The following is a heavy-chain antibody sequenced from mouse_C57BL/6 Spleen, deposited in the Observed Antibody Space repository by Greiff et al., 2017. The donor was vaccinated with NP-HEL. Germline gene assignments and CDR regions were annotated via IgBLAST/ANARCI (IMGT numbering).Heavy chain of an antibody. CDR1: GYTFTSYW. V-gene: IGHV1-52*01. CDR3: ARLRRGYYFDY. D-gene: IGHD2-12*01. Sequence: QVQLQQPGAELVRPGSSVKLSCKASGYTFTSYWMHWVKQRPIQGLEWIGNIDPSDSETHYNQKFKDKATLTVDKSSSTAYMQLSSLTSEDSAVYYCARLRRGYYFDYWGQGTTLTVSS. J-gene: IGHJ2*01. CDR2: IDPSDSET.